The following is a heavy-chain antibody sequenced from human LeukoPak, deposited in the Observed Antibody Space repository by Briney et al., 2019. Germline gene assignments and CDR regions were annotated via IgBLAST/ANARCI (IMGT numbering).Heavy chain of an antibody. D-gene: IGHD6-13*01. J-gene: IGHJ5*02. CDR1: GGSFSGYY. V-gene: IGHV4-34*01. Sequence: PSETLSLTCAVYGGSFSGYYWSWIRQPPGKGLEWIGEINHSGSTNYNPSLKSRVTISVDTSKNQFSLKLSSVTAADTAVYYCAGGASYSSSWYWFDPWGQGTLVTVSS. CDR3: AGGASYSSSWYWFDP. CDR2: INHSGST.